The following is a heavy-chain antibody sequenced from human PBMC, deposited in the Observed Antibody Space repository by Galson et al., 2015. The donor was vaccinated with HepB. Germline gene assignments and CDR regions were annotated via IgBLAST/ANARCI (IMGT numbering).Heavy chain of an antibody. J-gene: IGHJ4*02. Sequence: SVKVSCKASGYTFTSYGISWVRQAPGQGLEWMGWISAYNGNTNYAQKLQGRVTMTTDTSTSTAYMELRSLRSDDTAVYYCARALRYFDRGEGPRDYWGQGTLVTVSS. CDR1: GYTFTSYG. D-gene: IGHD3-9*01. CDR3: ARALRYFDRGEGPRDY. CDR2: ISAYNGNT. V-gene: IGHV1-18*04.